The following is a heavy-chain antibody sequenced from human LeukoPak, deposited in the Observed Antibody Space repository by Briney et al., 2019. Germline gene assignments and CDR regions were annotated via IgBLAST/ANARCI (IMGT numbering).Heavy chain of an antibody. CDR2: IYNSGST. CDR1: GVSVSDNNFF. Sequence: SETLSLTCTVSGVSVSDNNFFWNWIRQPPGKGLEWIGYIYNSGSTNYNPALNSRVTISVDTSNNQFSPKLSSVIAADTAVYYCAGLEAHRPLDYWGQGTLVIVSS. J-gene: IGHJ4*02. V-gene: IGHV4-61*01. CDR3: AGLEAHRPLDY.